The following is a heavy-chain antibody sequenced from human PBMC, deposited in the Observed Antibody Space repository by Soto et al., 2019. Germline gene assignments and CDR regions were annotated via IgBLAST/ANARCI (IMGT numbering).Heavy chain of an antibody. CDR3: ARDRGGDLKAFDI. J-gene: IGHJ3*02. CDR1: GFTFSSYT. Sequence: EVQLVESGGGLVKPGGSLRLSCAAFGFTFSSYTMNWVRQAPGQGLEWVSSISSSSSYIYYADSVKGRFTISRDNAKTELYLKMNSQRAEATAVYYGARDRGGDLKAFDIWGQGTMVTVSS. D-gene: IGHD3-16*01. V-gene: IGHV3-21*01. CDR2: ISSSSSYI.